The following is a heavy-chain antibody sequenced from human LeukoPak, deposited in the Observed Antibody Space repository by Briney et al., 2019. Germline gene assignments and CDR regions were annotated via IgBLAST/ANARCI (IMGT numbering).Heavy chain of an antibody. V-gene: IGHV3-48*04. D-gene: IGHD1-7*01. Sequence: GGSLRLSCAASGFTFSSYSMNWVRQAPGKGLEWVSYISSSGSTIYYADSVKGRFTISRDNAKNSLYLQMNSLRAEDTAVYYCARDGTFAGGFDYWGQGTLVTVSS. CDR1: GFTFSSYS. CDR3: ARDGTFAGGFDY. J-gene: IGHJ4*02. CDR2: ISSSGSTI.